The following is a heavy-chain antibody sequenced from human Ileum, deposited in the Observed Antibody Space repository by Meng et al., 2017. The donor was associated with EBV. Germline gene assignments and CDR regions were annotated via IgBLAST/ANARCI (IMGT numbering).Heavy chain of an antibody. D-gene: IGHD3-22*01. Sequence: WGPGLLTPSGTLALPCAVYGGLLSGAYWNWIRQPPGKGLEWIGEIIHGGSPSYNPSLKSRVTISIDTSKNQLSLKLNSVTAADTAVYYCASSDYYRSDYWGQGTLVTVSS. V-gene: IGHV4-34*12. CDR3: ASSDYYRSDY. CDR2: IIHGGSP. J-gene: IGHJ4*02. CDR1: GGLLSGAY.